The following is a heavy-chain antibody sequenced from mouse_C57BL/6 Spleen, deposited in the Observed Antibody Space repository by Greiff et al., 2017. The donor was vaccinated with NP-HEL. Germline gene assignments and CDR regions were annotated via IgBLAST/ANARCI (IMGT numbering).Heavy chain of an antibody. CDR2: IDPDDGDT. CDR1: GFTIKDYY. CDR3: ASFPPAYSFAY. V-gene: IGHV14-2*01. Sequence: VQLQQSGAELVKPGASVKLSCTASGFTIKDYYMHWVKQRTEQGLEWIGRIDPDDGDTNYAPKFQGKATITADTSSNTAYLQLSSLTSEDTAVYYCASFPPAYSFAYWGQGTLVTVSA. J-gene: IGHJ3*01. D-gene: IGHD2-12*01.